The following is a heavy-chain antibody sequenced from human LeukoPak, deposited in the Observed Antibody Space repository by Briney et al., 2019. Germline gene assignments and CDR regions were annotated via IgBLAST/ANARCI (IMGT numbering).Heavy chain of an antibody. Sequence: SVKVSCKASGGTFSSYAISWVRQAPGQGLEWMGGIIPIFGTANYAQKFQGRVMITADESTSTAYMELSSLRSEDTAVYYCARGRVRGVIISQHYYYYGMDVWGKGTTVTVSS. V-gene: IGHV1-69*13. CDR2: IIPIFGTA. CDR3: ARGRVRGVIISQHYYYYGMDV. D-gene: IGHD3-10*01. CDR1: GGTFSSYA. J-gene: IGHJ6*04.